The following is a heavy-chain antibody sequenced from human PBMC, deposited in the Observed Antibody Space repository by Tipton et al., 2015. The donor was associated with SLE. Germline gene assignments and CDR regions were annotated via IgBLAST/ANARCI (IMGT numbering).Heavy chain of an antibody. Sequence: SLRLSCAASGFTFSSYSMNWVRQAPGKGLEWVSSISSSSSYIYYADSVKGRFTISRDNSKNTVYLQMNSLRAEDTAVYYCAREDHGMDVWGQGTTVTVSS. CDR1: GFTFSSYS. CDR3: AREDHGMDV. J-gene: IGHJ6*02. V-gene: IGHV3-21*01. CDR2: ISSSSSYI.